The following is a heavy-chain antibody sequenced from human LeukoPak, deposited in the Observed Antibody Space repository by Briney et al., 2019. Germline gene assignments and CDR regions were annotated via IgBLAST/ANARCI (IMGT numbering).Heavy chain of an antibody. V-gene: IGHV1-8*01. CDR3: ARGRVAAAGTSGY. Sequence: GASVKVSCKASGYTFTSYDINWVRQATGQGLEWMGWMNPNSGNTGYAQKFQGRVTMTRNTSISTAYMELSSLRFEDTAVYYCARGRVAAAGTSGYWGQGTLVTVSS. J-gene: IGHJ4*02. CDR2: MNPNSGNT. CDR1: GYTFTSYD. D-gene: IGHD6-13*01.